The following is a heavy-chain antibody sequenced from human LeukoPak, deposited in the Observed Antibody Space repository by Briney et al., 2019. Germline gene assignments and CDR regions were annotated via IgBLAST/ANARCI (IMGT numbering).Heavy chain of an antibody. CDR2: IIPIFGTA. D-gene: IGHD2-15*01. CDR3: AGSDYSLGNWFDP. V-gene: IGHV1-69*13. Sequence: GASVKVSCKASGGTFSSYAISWVRQAPGQGLEWMGGIIPIFGTANYAQKFQGRVTITADESTSTAYMELSSLRSKDTAVYYCAGSDYSLGNWFDPWGQGTLVTVSS. CDR1: GGTFSSYA. J-gene: IGHJ5*02.